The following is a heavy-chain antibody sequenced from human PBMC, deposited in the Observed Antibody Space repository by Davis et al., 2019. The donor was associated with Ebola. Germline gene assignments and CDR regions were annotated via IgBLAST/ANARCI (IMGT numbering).Heavy chain of an antibody. J-gene: IGHJ4*02. V-gene: IGHV3-33*01. Sequence: GGSLRLSCASSPFSFIRYGMHWVRQAPGKGLEWVAVIWYDGSNKYYADSVKGRFTISRDNSKNTLYLQMNSLRAEDTALYYCALGAYDFWSAFYYWGQGSLVTVS. CDR2: IWYDGSNK. D-gene: IGHD3-3*01. CDR3: ALGAYDFWSAFYY. CDR1: PFSFIRYG.